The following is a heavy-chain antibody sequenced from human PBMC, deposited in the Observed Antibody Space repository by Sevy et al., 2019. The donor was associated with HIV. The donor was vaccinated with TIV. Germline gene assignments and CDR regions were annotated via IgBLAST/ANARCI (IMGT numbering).Heavy chain of an antibody. Sequence: GESLKISCKGSGYSFTSYWIGWVRQMPGKGLEWMGIIYPGDSDTRDSPSFQGQVTISADKSISTAYLQWSSLKASDTAMYYCARVDTATVTSLYYYYYYGMDVWGQGTTVTVSS. V-gene: IGHV5-51*01. CDR1: GYSFTSYW. CDR3: ARVDTATVTSLYYYYYYGMDV. D-gene: IGHD5-18*01. J-gene: IGHJ6*02. CDR2: IYPGDSDT.